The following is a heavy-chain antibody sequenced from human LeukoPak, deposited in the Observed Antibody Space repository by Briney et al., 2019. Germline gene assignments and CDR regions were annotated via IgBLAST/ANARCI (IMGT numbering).Heavy chain of an antibody. CDR2: TYYRSKWYN. D-gene: IGHD6-19*01. V-gene: IGHV6-1*01. CDR3: ARDWGWSTSPLVFDY. Sequence: SQTLSLTCAISGDSLSSNSAAWNWIRQSPSRGLEWLGRTYYRSKWYNDYAVSVKSRITINPDTSKNQLSLQLNSVTPEDTAVYYCARDWGWSTSPLVFDYWGQGTLVTVSS. CDR1: GDSLSSNSAA. J-gene: IGHJ4*02.